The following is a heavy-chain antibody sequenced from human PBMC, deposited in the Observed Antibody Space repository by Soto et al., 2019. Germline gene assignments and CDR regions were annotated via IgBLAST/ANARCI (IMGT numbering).Heavy chain of an antibody. J-gene: IGHJ4*02. D-gene: IGHD7-27*01. V-gene: IGHV4-30-4*01. CDR2: IYYSGST. CDR1: GGSISSGDYY. CDR3: ARERTGDGNYFDY. Sequence: SEILSLTCTVSGGSISSGDYYWSWIRQPPGKGLEWIGYIYYSGSTYYNPSLKSRVTISVDTSKNQFSLKLSSVTAADTAVYYCARERTGDGNYFDYWGQGTLVNVSS.